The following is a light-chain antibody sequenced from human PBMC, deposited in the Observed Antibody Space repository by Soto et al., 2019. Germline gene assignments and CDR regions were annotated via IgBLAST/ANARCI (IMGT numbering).Light chain of an antibody. V-gene: IGKV3-20*01. Sequence: VVLTQSPGTLSMTPGERATLFCRASENIGSDYLAWYQHKPGQPPSLLIFDASSRAPGIPDRFTGSGSGTDFTLTISSLEPEDFAVYYCQQYGSSPRTFGLGTKVDIK. CDR3: QQYGSSPRT. CDR2: DAS. J-gene: IGKJ1*01. CDR1: ENIGSDY.